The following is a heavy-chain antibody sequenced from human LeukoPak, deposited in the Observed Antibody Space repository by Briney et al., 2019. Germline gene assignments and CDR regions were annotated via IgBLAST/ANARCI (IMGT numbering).Heavy chain of an antibody. J-gene: IGHJ4*02. Sequence: GGSLRLSCAASGFTVSSNYMSWVRQAPGKGLEWVSLIYSGGSTYYADSVKGRFTISRDSSKNTLYLQMNSLRAEDTAVYYCARGPRRYCSSTSCDGRGMGPLDYWGQGTLVTVSS. CDR1: GFTVSSNY. V-gene: IGHV3-66*01. CDR3: ARGPRRYCSSTSCDGRGMGPLDY. CDR2: IYSGGST. D-gene: IGHD2-2*01.